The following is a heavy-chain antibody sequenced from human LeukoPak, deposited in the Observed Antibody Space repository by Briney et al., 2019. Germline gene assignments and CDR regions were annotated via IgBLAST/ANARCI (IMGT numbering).Heavy chain of an antibody. CDR2: ITTKANSYAT. J-gene: IGHJ4*02. V-gene: IGHV3-73*01. CDR3: FGEGY. D-gene: IGHD3-16*01. Sequence: GGSLRLSCAASGFTFSGSAMHWVRQTSGKGLEWVGRITTKANSYATAYAASVKGRFTISRDDSKNTAYLQMNSLKTEDTAVYYCFGEGYWGQGTLVTVSS. CDR1: GFTFSGSA.